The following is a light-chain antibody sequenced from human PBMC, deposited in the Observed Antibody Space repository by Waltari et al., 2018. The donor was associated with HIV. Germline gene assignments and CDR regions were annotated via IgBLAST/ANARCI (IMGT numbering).Light chain of an antibody. Sequence: QSVLPQPHSVSGAPGQRVTISFTGSSSNTGAGFEVHWYQQLPGTAPKLLIYANNNRPSGVPDRCSGSKSGTSASLAITGLQAEDEADYYCQSYDSSLRGYAFGTGTKVSVL. V-gene: IGLV1-40*01. CDR3: QSYDSSLRGYA. CDR2: ANN. J-gene: IGLJ1*01. CDR1: SSNTGAGFE.